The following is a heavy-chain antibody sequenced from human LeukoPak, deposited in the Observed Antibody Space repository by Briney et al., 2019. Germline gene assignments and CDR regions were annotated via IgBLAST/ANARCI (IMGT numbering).Heavy chain of an antibody. J-gene: IGHJ4*02. CDR1: GFTFSSYS. CDR3: ARTADRSNWPVHFDY. Sequence: PGGSLRLSCAASGFTFSSYSMNWVRQAPGKGLEWVSSISSSSSYIYYADSVKGRFTISRDNAKNSLYLQMNSLRAEDTAVYYCARTADRSNWPVHFDYWGQGTLVTVSS. CDR2: ISSSSSYI. V-gene: IGHV3-21*01. D-gene: IGHD1-1*01.